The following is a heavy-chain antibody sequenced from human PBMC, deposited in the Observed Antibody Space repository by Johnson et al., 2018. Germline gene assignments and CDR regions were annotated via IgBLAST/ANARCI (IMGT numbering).Heavy chain of an antibody. J-gene: IGHJ6*03. D-gene: IGHD6-25*01. V-gene: IGHV3-30*18. Sequence: QVQLVQSGGGVVQPGRSLRLSCAASGFSFSSYGMHWVRQAPGKGLEWVAFISYDEGNRDYADSVKGRFTISRDNSKKPLFLEMNSLRAEDTAVYYCAKAIAAAPYYFYMDVWGKGTTVTVSS. CDR2: ISYDEGNR. CDR3: AKAIAAAPYYFYMDV. CDR1: GFSFSSYG.